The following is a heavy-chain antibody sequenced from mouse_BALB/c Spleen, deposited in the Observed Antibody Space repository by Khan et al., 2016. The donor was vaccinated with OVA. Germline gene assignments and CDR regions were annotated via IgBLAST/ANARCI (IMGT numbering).Heavy chain of an antibody. CDR3: ARGNYYGYYFDY. CDR2: ISYSGST. J-gene: IGHJ2*02. CDR1: GYSITSNYA. D-gene: IGHD1-1*01. V-gene: IGHV3-2*02. Sequence: EVQLVESGPGLVKPSQSLSLTCTVTGYSITSNYAWNWIRQFPGNKLEWMGYISYSGSTTYNPSLKSRISITRDTSKNQFFLQLKSVTTEDTATDYCARGNYYGYYFDYRGQGTSLTVSS.